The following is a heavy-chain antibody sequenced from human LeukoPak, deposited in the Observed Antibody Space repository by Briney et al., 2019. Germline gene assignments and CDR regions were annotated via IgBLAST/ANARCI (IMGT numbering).Heavy chain of an antibody. CDR2: INPNSGGT. CDR1: GYTFTGYY. CDR3: ARDSSSSSDYYMDV. V-gene: IGHV1-2*02. D-gene: IGHD6-6*01. Sequence: ASVKVSCKASGYTFTGYYMHWVRQAPGQGLEWMGWINPNSGGTNYAQKFQGRVTMTRDTSISTAYMELSRLRSDGTAVYYCARDSSSSSDYYMDVWGKGTTVTVSS. J-gene: IGHJ6*03.